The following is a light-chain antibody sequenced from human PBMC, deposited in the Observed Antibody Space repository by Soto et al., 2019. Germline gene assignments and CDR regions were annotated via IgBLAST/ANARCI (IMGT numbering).Light chain of an antibody. CDR2: EGN. CDR3: CSYAGRSSVI. V-gene: IGLV2-23*01. CDR1: SGDIGTYNL. J-gene: IGLJ2*01. Sequence: QSALTQPASVSGSPGQSITISCTGTSGDIGTYNLVSWYQQHPGRAPKLIIFEGNKRPSGVSNRFSASKPGNTASLVISGLQAEDEADYHCCSYAGRSSVICGGGTKLTVL.